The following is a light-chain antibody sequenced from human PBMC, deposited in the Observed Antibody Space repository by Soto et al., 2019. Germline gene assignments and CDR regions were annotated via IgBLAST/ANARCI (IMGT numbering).Light chain of an antibody. CDR3: SSYAGSNNFVV. CDR1: SSDVGGYNS. Sequence: QSALTQPPSASGSPGQSVTISCTGTSSDVGGYNSVSWYQQHPGKAPKLMIYEVSKRPSGVPDRFSGSKSGNTASLTVSGLQAEDEAYYHCSSYAGSNNFVVFGGGTKLTVL. V-gene: IGLV2-8*01. J-gene: IGLJ2*01. CDR2: EVS.